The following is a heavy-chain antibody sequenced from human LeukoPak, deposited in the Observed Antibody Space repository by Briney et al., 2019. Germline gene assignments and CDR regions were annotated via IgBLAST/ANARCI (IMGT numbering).Heavy chain of an antibody. V-gene: IGHV3-48*04. CDR3: AREGIGGAPTPYYYYMDV. J-gene: IGHJ6*03. CDR1: GFTFSSYS. CDR2: ISSSSSTI. Sequence: GGSLRLSCAASGFTFSSYSMNWVRQAPGKGLEWVSYISSSSSTIYYADSVKGRFTISRDNAKNSLFLQINSLRAGDTAVYFCAREGIGGAPTPYYYYMDVWGKGTTVTVSS. D-gene: IGHD3-10*01.